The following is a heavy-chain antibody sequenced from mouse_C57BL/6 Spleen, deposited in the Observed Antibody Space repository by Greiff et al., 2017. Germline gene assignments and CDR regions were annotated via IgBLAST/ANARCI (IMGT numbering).Heavy chain of an antibody. CDR2: IYPRSGNT. J-gene: IGHJ2*01. D-gene: IGHD2-4*01. CDR1: GYTFTSYG. CDR3: ARRGNYDYDPDFGC. V-gene: IGHV1-81*01. Sequence: QVQLQQSGAELARPGASVKLSCKASGYTFTSYGISWVKQRTGQGLEWIGEIYPRSGNTYYNEKFKGKATLTADKSSSTAYMELRSLTSEDSAVYFCARRGNYDYDPDFGCWGQGTTLTVYS.